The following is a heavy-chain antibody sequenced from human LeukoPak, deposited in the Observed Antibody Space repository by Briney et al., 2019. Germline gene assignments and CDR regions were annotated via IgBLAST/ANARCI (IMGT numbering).Heavy chain of an antibody. CDR1: VFTFRSNY. Sequence: GGSLRLPRAASVFTFRSNYMSWVRQAPAKGLEGVSVIFIGSSTNYADSVKGRFTIARDNLKNMVFLQMSTLRVGDTAIYYCAISHASIWNVYDYWGQGTLVTVSS. CDR2: IFIGSST. J-gene: IGHJ4*02. D-gene: IGHD6-13*01. V-gene: IGHV3-66*01. CDR3: AISHASIWNVYDY.